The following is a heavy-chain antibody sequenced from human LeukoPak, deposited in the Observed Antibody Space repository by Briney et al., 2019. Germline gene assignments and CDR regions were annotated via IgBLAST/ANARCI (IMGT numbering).Heavy chain of an antibody. CDR3: ARYGNGAWLAHYAFDS. Sequence: GGSLRLSCAASGFTLRNYWMSWVRQAPGKGLEWVANINPDGSEKYYADSVKGRFAISRGNAENSLYLQMNSLRAEDTAVYYCARYGNGAWLAHYAFDSWGQGTMVTVSS. V-gene: IGHV3-7*01. CDR1: GFTLRNYW. J-gene: IGHJ3*02. D-gene: IGHD6-19*01. CDR2: INPDGSEK.